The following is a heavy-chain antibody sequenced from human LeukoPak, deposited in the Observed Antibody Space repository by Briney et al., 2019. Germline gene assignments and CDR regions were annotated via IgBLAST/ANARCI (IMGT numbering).Heavy chain of an antibody. CDR2: IRRKANGGTT. Sequence: GGSLRLSCTASGFTFGDYAMSWVRQAPGEGPEWVGFIRRKANGGTTEYAASVKGRFTISRDDSKSIAYLQMNSLKTEDTAVYYCTSGLYYDSWSDLFDYWGQGTPVTVSS. CDR3: TSGLYYDSWSDLFDY. D-gene: IGHD3-3*01. CDR1: GFTFGDYA. V-gene: IGHV3-49*04. J-gene: IGHJ4*02.